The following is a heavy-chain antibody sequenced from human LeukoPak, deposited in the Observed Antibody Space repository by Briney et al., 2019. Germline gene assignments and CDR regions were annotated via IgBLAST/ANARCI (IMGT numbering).Heavy chain of an antibody. V-gene: IGHV1-18*01. D-gene: IGHD4-17*01. Sequence: ASVKVSCKASGYTFTSYGISWVRQAPGQGLEWMGWISAYNGNTNYAQKLQGRVTMTTDTSTSTAYKELRSLRSDDTAVYYCARTNILLYGDQTNWFDPWGQGTLVTVSS. CDR1: GYTFTSYG. CDR2: ISAYNGNT. CDR3: ARTNILLYGDQTNWFDP. J-gene: IGHJ5*02.